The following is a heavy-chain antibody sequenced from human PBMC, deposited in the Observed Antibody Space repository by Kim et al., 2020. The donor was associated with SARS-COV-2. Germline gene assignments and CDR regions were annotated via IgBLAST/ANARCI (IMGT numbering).Heavy chain of an antibody. J-gene: IGHJ4*02. CDR1: GFTFNNYY. D-gene: IGHD2-21*01. V-gene: IGHV3-7*01. CDR3: ARGLWTFDY. Sequence: GGSLRLSCAASGFTFNNYYMSWVRQAPGKGLEWVANIKQDGSEKDYVDSVKGRFIISRDNAKNSLYLQMNSLRVEDTAVYYCARGLWTFDYWGQGVFVTV. CDR2: IKQDGSEK.